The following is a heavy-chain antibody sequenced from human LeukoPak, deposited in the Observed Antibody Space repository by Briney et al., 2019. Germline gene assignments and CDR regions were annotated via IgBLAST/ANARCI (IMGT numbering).Heavy chain of an antibody. CDR3: AKDGRRSSLP. CDR1: GFTFSNYA. D-gene: IGHD6-13*01. CDR2: ITSNGGNT. J-gene: IGHJ4*02. V-gene: IGHV3-23*01. Sequence: PGGSLRLSCAASGFTFSNYAMSWVRQAPGKGPEWVSAITSNGGNTDYADSVKGRFTISRDNSKNTLSLQMNSLRAEDTAVYYCAKDGRRSSLPWGQGTLVIVSS.